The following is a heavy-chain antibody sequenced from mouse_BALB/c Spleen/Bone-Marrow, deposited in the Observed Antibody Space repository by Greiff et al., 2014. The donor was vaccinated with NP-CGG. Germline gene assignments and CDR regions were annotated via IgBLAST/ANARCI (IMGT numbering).Heavy chain of an antibody. V-gene: IGHV14-3*02. CDR1: GFNIKDTY. CDR2: IDPANGNT. J-gene: IGHJ3*01. Sequence: VQLQQSGAELVKPGASVKLSCTASGFNIKDTYMHWVKQRPEQGLEWIGRIDPANGNTKYDPKFQSKATLTADTSSNTAYLQLSSLTSEDTAVYYCAIYYYGSSGFAYWGQGTLVTVSA. CDR3: AIYYYGSSGFAY. D-gene: IGHD1-1*01.